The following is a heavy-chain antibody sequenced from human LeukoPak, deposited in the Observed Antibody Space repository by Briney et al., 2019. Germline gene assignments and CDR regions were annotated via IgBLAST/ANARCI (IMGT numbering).Heavy chain of an antibody. CDR1: GYTFTSYG. V-gene: IGHV1-18*01. D-gene: IGHD3-3*01. J-gene: IGHJ6*04. CDR2: ISAYNGNT. Sequence: GASVKVSCKASGYTFTSYGISWVRQAPGQGLEWMGWISAYNGNTNYAQKLQGRVTITADESTSTAYMELSSLRSEDTAVYYCALSGAIFGVVITPFVDVWGKGTTVTVSS. CDR3: ALSGAIFGVVITPFVDV.